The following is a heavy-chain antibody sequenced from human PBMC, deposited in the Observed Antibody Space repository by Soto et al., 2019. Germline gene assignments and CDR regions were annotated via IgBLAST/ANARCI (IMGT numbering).Heavy chain of an antibody. CDR3: ARATYGSGSYSDS. V-gene: IGHV4-31*03. J-gene: IGHJ4*02. D-gene: IGHD3-10*01. Sequence: PSETLSLTCTVSVGSLSSGGYFWSWIRQHPGKGLEWIGYIHYSGSAYYNPSLKSRVTISVDVSQNQFSLKLTSVTAADTAVYYCARATYGSGSYSDSWGQGTLVTVS. CDR2: IHYSGSA. CDR1: VGSLSSGGYF.